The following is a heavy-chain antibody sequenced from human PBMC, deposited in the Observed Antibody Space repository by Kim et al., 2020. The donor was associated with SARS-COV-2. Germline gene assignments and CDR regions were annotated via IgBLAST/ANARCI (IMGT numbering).Heavy chain of an antibody. V-gene: IGHV1-18*01. CDR3: ARDGGITRGIDV. CDR2: ISPLNGKT. CDR1: GYTFTSQG. J-gene: IGHJ6*01. Sequence: ASVKVSCKAPGYTFTSQGINWVRQAPGQGPEWMGWISPLNGKTKFAQKFQGRVVMTRETSTTTVEMELRSLTSDDTAVYYCARDGGITRGIDVWGHGTPV. D-gene: IGHD2-15*01.